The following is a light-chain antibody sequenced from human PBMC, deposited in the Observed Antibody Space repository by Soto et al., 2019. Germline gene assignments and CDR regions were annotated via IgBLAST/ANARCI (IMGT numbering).Light chain of an antibody. CDR3: QNYNSAPWT. CDR1: QDITDY. V-gene: IGKV1-27*01. Sequence: DIRMTQSPSSLSASVGDRVTITCRASQDITDYLAWYQQKPGQVPELLIYAASTLQSGVPSRFTGSGSGTDFTLTISGLQPEDFAIYYCQNYNSAPWTLGQGTKVDIK. J-gene: IGKJ1*01. CDR2: AAS.